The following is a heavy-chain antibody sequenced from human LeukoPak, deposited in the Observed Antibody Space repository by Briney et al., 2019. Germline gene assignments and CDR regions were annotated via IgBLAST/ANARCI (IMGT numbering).Heavy chain of an antibody. CDR2: IYYSGPT. D-gene: IGHD6-19*01. CDR1: GGSISIFY. Sequence: SETLSLTCTVSGGSISIFYWSWIRQPPGKGLEWIGDIYYSGPTNYNPSLKSRVTISLDTSKNQFSLRLSSVTAADTAVYYCARIDAVAATPTSFDYWGQGTLVTVSS. V-gene: IGHV4-59*01. J-gene: IGHJ4*02. CDR3: ARIDAVAATPTSFDY.